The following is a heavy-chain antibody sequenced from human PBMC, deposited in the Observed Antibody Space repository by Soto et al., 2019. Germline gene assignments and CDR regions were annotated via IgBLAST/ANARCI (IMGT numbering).Heavy chain of an antibody. V-gene: IGHV1-8*01. CDR3: ARGVKYGAYARWFDP. CDR2: MNPNSGKA. D-gene: IGHD4-17*01. J-gene: IGHJ5*02. Sequence: QVQLVQSGAEVKKPGASVKVSCKASGYTFTSYEINWVRQATGQGLEYLGWMNPNSGKAAYVQKFQGRVTMTWDTSMTTAHMELSSMRSEDTAVYFCARGVKYGAYARWFDPWGQGTLVTVSS. CDR1: GYTFTSYE.